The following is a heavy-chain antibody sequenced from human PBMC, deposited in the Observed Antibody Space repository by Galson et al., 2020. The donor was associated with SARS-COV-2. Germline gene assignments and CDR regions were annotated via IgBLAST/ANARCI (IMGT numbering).Heavy chain of an antibody. CDR2: IYYSRTS. Sequence: ETSETLSLTCTVSGGSISDYYWSWIRQSPGKGLEWMDYIYYSRTSNSNPSLKSRVTISVDMSKSQVSLKLSSVTAADTAVYYCVRVTECTTASCYMSFEYWGPGTLVTVSS. CDR1: GGSISDYY. CDR3: VRVTECTTASCYMSFEY. J-gene: IGHJ4*02. D-gene: IGHD2-2*01. V-gene: IGHV4-59*01.